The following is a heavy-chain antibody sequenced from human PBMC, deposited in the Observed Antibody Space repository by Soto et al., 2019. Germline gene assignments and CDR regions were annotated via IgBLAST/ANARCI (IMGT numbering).Heavy chain of an antibody. CDR1: GFTRRSNY. V-gene: IGHV3-66*01. CDR3: ARARNRDYVFNS. J-gene: IGHJ5*02. D-gene: IGHD3-16*01. CDR2: SYSGGST. Sequence: GGSLRPSRAGSGFTRRSNYMSLGRQAPGKGLEWVSVSYSGGSTYYADSVKGRFTISRDNSKNTLYLQMNSLRAEDTAVYYCARARNRDYVFNSWGQGTLVTVSS.